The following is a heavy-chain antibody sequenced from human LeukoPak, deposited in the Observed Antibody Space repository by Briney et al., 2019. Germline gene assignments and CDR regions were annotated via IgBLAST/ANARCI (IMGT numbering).Heavy chain of an antibody. D-gene: IGHD2/OR15-2a*01. Sequence: GGSLRLSCAASGFTVTITYITWVRQAPGKGLEWVSIIHISGSTYYADSVRGRFTISRDNSKNTVYLQMNSLRAEDTAVYYCARAVEYLPLDYWGQGTLVAVSS. V-gene: IGHV3-66*01. CDR3: ARAVEYLPLDY. CDR1: GFTVTITY. J-gene: IGHJ4*02. CDR2: IHISGST.